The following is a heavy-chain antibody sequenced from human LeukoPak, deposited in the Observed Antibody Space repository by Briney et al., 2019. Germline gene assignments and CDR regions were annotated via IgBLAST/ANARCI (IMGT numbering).Heavy chain of an antibody. D-gene: IGHD2-2*01. J-gene: IGHJ4*02. CDR1: GFTFSSYA. CDR2: ISGSGGST. CDR3: AKVGDWDIVVVPAATFDY. Sequence: GGSLRLSCAASGFTFSSYAMSWVRQAPGKGLEWVSAISGSGGSTYYADSVKGRFTISRDNSKNTLYLQMNSLRAEDTDVYYCAKVGDWDIVVVPAATFDYWGQGTLVTVSS. V-gene: IGHV3-23*01.